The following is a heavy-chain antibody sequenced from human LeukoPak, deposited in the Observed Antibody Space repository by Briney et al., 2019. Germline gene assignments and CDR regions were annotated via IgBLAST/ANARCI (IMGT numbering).Heavy chain of an antibody. CDR1: GFNFHDYA. V-gene: IGHV3-33*01. CDR3: ARARGVGATVTFDFDP. J-gene: IGHJ5*02. CDR2: IWYDGSNK. Sequence: GGSLRLSCSGSGFNFHDYAVTWVRQAPGKGLEWVAVIWYDGSNKYYADSVKGRFTISRDNSKNTLYLQMNSLRAEDTAVYYCARARGVGATVTFDFDPWGQGTLVTVSS. D-gene: IGHD1-26*01.